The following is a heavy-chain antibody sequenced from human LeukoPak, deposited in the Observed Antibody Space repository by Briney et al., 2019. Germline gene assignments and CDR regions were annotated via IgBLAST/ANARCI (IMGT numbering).Heavy chain of an antibody. Sequence: GGSLRLSGAASGFTFSDYYMSWIRQAPGKGLEGVSYISRSGSTIYYADSVKGRFTISRDNAKNSLYLQMNSLRAEDTAVYYCASIKIAAAGTFYYYYYMDVWGKGTTVTVSS. CDR1: GFTFSDYY. V-gene: IGHV3-11*01. CDR2: ISRSGSTI. D-gene: IGHD6-13*01. J-gene: IGHJ6*03. CDR3: ASIKIAAAGTFYYYYYMDV.